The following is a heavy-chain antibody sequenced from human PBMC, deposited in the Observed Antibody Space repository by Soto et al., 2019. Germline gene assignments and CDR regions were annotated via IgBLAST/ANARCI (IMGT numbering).Heavy chain of an antibody. CDR2: IYYNGIT. CDR1: GDSVDQRNYY. D-gene: IGHD3-3*01. Sequence: SETLSLTCSVSGDSVDQRNYYWTWIRQRPGKGLEWLGNIYYNGITFYNSSLKSRLTISIDTSKNQFSLKVTSVTAADTAIYFCARGKGYHDFWSASHFYYCLDVWGQGTTVTVSS. J-gene: IGHJ6*02. CDR3: ARGKGYHDFWSASHFYYCLDV. V-gene: IGHV4-31*03.